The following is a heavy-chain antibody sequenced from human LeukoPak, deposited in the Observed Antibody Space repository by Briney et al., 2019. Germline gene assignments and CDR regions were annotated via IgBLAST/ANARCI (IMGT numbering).Heavy chain of an antibody. J-gene: IGHJ3*02. Sequence: SVKVSCMACLGTFSSYAISWVRQAPGQGLEWMGGIIPIFGTANYAQKFQGRVTITADESTSTAYMELSSLRSEDTAVYYCARDLYDSSGYYYYGPSRVHAFDIWGQGTMVTVSA. D-gene: IGHD3-22*01. CDR3: ARDLYDSSGYYYYGPSRVHAFDI. CDR1: LGTFSSYA. V-gene: IGHV1-69*01. CDR2: IIPIFGTA.